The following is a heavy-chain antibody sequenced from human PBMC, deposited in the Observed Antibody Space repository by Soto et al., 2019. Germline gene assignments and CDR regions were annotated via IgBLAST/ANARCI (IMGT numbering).Heavy chain of an antibody. D-gene: IGHD6-13*01. CDR2: IGTAGDT. Sequence: GGSLRLSCAASGFTFSSYDMHWVRQATGKGLEWVSAIGTAGDTYYPGSVKGRFTISRENAKNSLYLQMNSLRAGDTAVYYCARGVKGYSSSWYYFDYWGQGTLVTVSS. V-gene: IGHV3-13*01. J-gene: IGHJ4*02. CDR1: GFTFSSYD. CDR3: ARGVKGYSSSWYYFDY.